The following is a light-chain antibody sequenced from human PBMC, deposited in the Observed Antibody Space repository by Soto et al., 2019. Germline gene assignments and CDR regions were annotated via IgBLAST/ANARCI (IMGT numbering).Light chain of an antibody. CDR2: DAS. J-gene: IGKJ5*01. V-gene: IGKV3-11*01. CDR3: QQRSNWPPIT. CDR1: QSVSSY. Sequence: EIVLTQSPATLSLSPGERATLSCRASQSVSSYLAWYQQKPGQAPRLLIYDASNRATGIPARFSGSGSGTDFTLTISSLEPEDFAVYSCQQRSNWPPITFGQGTRL.